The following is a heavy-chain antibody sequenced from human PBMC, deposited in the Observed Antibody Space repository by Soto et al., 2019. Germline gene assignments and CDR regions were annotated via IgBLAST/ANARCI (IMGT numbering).Heavy chain of an antibody. J-gene: IGHJ4*02. Sequence: EVQLLESGGGLVQPGGSLRLSCAASGFTFSSYAMSWVRQAPGKGLEWVSAISGRGGSTYYADSVKGRFTISRDSSKNTLYLQMNSLRADDTAVYYCEAYGGGDCLYYFDYWGQGTLVTVSS. CDR2: ISGRGGST. CDR1: GFTFSSYA. CDR3: EAYGGGDCLYYFDY. D-gene: IGHD2-21*02. V-gene: IGHV3-23*01.